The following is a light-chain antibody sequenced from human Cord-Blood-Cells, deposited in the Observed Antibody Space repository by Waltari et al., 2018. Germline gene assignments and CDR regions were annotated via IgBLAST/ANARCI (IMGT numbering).Light chain of an antibody. J-gene: IGKJ4*01. V-gene: IGKV3-15*01. Sequence: EILMTQSPAPLSLTQGDRATLPCRAGQTVSSNLAWSHEKPGQAPRLLIYGASTRATGIPARFSGSGSGTEFTLTISSLQSEDFAVYYCQQYNNWPPLTFGGGTKVEIK. CDR3: QQYNNWPPLT. CDR1: QTVSSN. CDR2: GAS.